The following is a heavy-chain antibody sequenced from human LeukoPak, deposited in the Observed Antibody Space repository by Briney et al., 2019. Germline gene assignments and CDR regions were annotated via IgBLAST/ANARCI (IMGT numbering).Heavy chain of an antibody. Sequence: GGSLRLSCAASGFTFSSYGMHWVRQAPGKGLEWVAVIWYDGSNKYYADSVKGRFTISRDNSKNTLYLQMNSLRAEDTAVYYCAKDRTYYYGSGSYYNGDAFDIWGQGTMVTVSS. D-gene: IGHD3-10*01. J-gene: IGHJ3*02. V-gene: IGHV3-30*02. CDR1: GFTFSSYG. CDR2: IWYDGSNK. CDR3: AKDRTYYYGSGSYYNGDAFDI.